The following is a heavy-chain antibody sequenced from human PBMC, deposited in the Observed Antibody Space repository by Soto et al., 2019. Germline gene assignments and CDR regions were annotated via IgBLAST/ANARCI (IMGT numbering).Heavy chain of an antibody. CDR3: ARRGYSSSWYYYYYYGMDV. D-gene: IGHD6-13*01. CDR1: GYTFTSYD. V-gene: IGHV1-8*01. Sequence: QVQLVQSGAEVKKPGASVKVSCKASGYTFTSYDINWVRQATGQGLEWMGWMNPNSGNTGYAQKFQGRATMNRNTSISTAYMELSSLRSEDTAVYYCARRGYSSSWYYYYYYGMDVWGQGNTVTVSS. J-gene: IGHJ6*02. CDR2: MNPNSGNT.